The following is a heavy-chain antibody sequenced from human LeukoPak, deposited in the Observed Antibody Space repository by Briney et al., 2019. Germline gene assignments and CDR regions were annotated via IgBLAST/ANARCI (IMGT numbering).Heavy chain of an antibody. CDR1: GGSISSGDYY. Sequence: SQTLSLTCTVSGGSISSGDYYWSWIRQPPGKGLEWIGYIYYSGCTYYNPSLKSRVTISVDTSKNQFSLKLSSVTAADTAVYYCAGSFSGSYHSAFDTWGQGTMVTVSS. CDR2: IYYSGCT. V-gene: IGHV4-30-4*08. D-gene: IGHD1-26*01. J-gene: IGHJ3*02. CDR3: AGSFSGSYHSAFDT.